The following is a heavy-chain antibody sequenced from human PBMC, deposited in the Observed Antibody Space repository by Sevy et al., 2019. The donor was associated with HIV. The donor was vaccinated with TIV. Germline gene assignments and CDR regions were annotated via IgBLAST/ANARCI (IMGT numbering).Heavy chain of an antibody. CDR1: GFTFSSYS. D-gene: IGHD6-19*01. J-gene: IGHJ5*02. CDR2: ISSSSSTI. V-gene: IGHV3-48*02. CDR3: AREVCIAVAGSPLHWFDP. Sequence: GGSLRLSCAASGFTFSSYSMNWVRQAPGKGLEWVSYISSSSSTIYYADFVKGRFTISRDNAKNSLYLQRNSLRDEDTAVDYCAREVCIAVAGSPLHWFDPWGQGTLVTASS.